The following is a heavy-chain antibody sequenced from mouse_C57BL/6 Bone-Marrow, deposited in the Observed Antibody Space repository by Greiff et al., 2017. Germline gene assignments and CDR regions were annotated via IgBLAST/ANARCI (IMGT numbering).Heavy chain of an antibody. CDR2: ISNGGGST. V-gene: IGHV5-12*01. CDR1: GFTFSDYY. J-gene: IGHJ3*01. CDR3: ERQEGFAY. Sequence: EVKLVESGGGLVQPGGSLKLSCAASGFTFSDYYMYWVRQTPGKRLEWVAYISNGGGSTYYPDTVKGRFTISRDNAKNTLYLQMSRLKSEDTAMYYCERQEGFAYWGQGTRVTVSA.